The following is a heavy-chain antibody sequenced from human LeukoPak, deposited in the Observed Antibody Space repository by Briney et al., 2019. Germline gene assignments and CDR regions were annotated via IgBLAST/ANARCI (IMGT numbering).Heavy chain of an antibody. V-gene: IGHV3-23*01. CDR3: AKDHTPYYNFWSGLNY. CDR1: DVSFTNYY. Sequence: ETLSLTCAVSDVSFTNYYWTWIRQSPGKGLEWVSAISGSGGGTYYADSVKGRFTISRDNSKNTLYLQMNSLRAEDTALYYCAKDHTPYYNFWSGLNYWGQGTLVTVSS. D-gene: IGHD3-3*01. J-gene: IGHJ4*02. CDR2: ISGSGGGT.